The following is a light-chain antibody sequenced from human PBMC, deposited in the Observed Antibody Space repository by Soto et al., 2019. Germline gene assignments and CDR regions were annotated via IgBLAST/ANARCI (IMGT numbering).Light chain of an antibody. J-gene: IGLJ1*01. CDR3: CSYAGSYTYV. CDR1: SSDVGGYNY. CDR2: DVS. V-gene: IGLV2-11*01. Sequence: QSVLTQPRSVSGSPGQSVTISCTGTSSDVGGYNYVSWYQQHPGKAPKLMICDVSKRPSGVPDRFSGSKSGNTASLTISGLQAEDEADYYCCSYAGSYTYVFGTGTKVPVL.